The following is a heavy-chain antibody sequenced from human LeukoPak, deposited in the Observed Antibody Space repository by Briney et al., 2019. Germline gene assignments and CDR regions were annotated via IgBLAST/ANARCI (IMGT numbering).Heavy chain of an antibody. CDR2: INPNSGGT. CDR1: GYTFTGYY. D-gene: IGHD2-2*01. J-gene: IGHJ5*02. CDR3: AREDLWVVPAANNWFDP. V-gene: IGHV1-2*02. Sequence: GASVKVSCKASGYTFTGYYMHWVRQAPGQGLEWMGWINPNSGGTNYAQKFQGRVTMTRDTSISTAYMELSRLRSDDTAVYYCAREDLWVVPAANNWFDPCGHGTLVTVSS.